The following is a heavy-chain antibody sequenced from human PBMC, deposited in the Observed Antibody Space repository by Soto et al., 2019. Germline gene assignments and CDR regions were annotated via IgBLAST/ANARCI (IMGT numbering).Heavy chain of an antibody. Sequence: QLQLQESGSGLVKPSQTLSLTCAVSGGSISSGGYSWSWIRQPPGKGLEWIGYIYHSGSTYYNPSLKSRVTLSVDRSKNQSSLKLRSVTAADTAGYYCAAGSGPPRYYWGQGTLVTVSS. D-gene: IGHD3-10*01. CDR3: AAGSGPPRYY. CDR2: IYHSGST. J-gene: IGHJ4*02. CDR1: GGSISSGGYS. V-gene: IGHV4-30-2*01.